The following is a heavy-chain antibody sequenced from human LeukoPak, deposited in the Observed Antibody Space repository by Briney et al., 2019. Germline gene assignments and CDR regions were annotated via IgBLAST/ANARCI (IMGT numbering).Heavy chain of an antibody. Sequence: PSETLSLTCTVSSYSISSGYYWGWIRQPPGKGLEWIGSIYRVGTTYYNPSLKSRVTISVDTSNNQFSLKTSSVTAADTAVYYCARSLTTYYYDTSGPGDAFDIWGQGTMVTVSS. D-gene: IGHD3-22*01. CDR3: ARSLTTYYYDTSGPGDAFDI. V-gene: IGHV4-38-2*02. CDR2: IYRVGTT. CDR1: SYSISSGYY. J-gene: IGHJ3*02.